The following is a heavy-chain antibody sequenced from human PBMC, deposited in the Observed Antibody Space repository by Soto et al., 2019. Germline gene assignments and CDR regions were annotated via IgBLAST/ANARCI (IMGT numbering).Heavy chain of an antibody. Sequence: QVHLVESGGGVVQPGRSLTLSCTASGFAFSNYGIHCVRQAPGRGLEWVAVIWSDGTKKFYAGSVRGRFTISRDNSKNTIYLQRNSLRAEDTAVYYCARDWWEEPAGKETVSQFDYWGQGTRVNVSS. V-gene: IGHV3-33*01. CDR1: GFAFSNYG. D-gene: IGHD6-13*01. J-gene: IGHJ4*02. CDR2: IWSDGTKK. CDR3: ARDWWEEPAGKETVSQFDY.